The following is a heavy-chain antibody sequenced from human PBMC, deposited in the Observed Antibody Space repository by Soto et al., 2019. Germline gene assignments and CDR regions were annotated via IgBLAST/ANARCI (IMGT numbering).Heavy chain of an antibody. J-gene: IGHJ3*02. D-gene: IGHD3-16*02. CDR2: IVVGSGNT. V-gene: IGHV1-58*01. CDR1: GFTLTDST. CDR3: ADLIFHYDHVWGTYRSYAFDI. Sequence: SVKVSCKADGFTLTDSTVQWVRQARGQHLEWIAWIVVGSGNTNYAQRFQERVTITRDMSTSTAYMELSSLRSEDTAVYYCADLIFHYDHVWGTYRSYAFDIWGQGTMVTVSS.